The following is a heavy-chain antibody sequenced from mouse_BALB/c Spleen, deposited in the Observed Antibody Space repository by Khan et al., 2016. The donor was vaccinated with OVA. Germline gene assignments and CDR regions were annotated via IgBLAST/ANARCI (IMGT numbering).Heavy chain of an antibody. D-gene: IGHD1-3*01. CDR2: IWAGGST. Sequence: VQLQQSGPGLVAPSQSLSITCTVSGFSLTSYGVHWVRQPPGKGLEWLGVIWAGGSTTHNSALMSRLSISKDNSKSQVFLKMNSLRTDDTAMYYCARLEDIWGQGTTLTVSS. V-gene: IGHV2-9*02. J-gene: IGHJ2*01. CDR1: GFSLTSYG. CDR3: ARLEDI.